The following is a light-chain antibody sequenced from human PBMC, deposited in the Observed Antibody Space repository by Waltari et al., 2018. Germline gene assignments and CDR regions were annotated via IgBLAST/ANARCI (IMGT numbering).Light chain of an antibody. V-gene: IGKV3D-11*01. Sequence: EIVLTQSPATLSLSPGERATLSCRASQGVSSYLAWYQQKPGQAPRLLIYDTSNRATGIPVRFSGSGPGPDFTLTISSLEPEDFAVYYCQQRSTWPWTFGQGTKVEIK. J-gene: IGKJ1*01. CDR2: DTS. CDR3: QQRSTWPWT. CDR1: QGVSSY.